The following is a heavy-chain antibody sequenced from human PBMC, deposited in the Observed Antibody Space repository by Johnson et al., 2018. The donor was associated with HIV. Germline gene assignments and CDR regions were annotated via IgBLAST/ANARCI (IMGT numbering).Heavy chain of an antibody. CDR2: ISYDGNNK. Sequence: QEQLVESGGGVVQTGRSLRLSCAASGFIFSSYAMHWVRQAPGEGLEWVAVISYDGNNKYYADSVKGRFTISRDNSKNTLYLQVNSLRPEDTAVYYCAKGDYGDYEGSDAFDIWGQGTMVTVSS. D-gene: IGHD4-17*01. J-gene: IGHJ3*02. V-gene: IGHV3-30*04. CDR1: GFIFSSYA. CDR3: AKGDYGDYEGSDAFDI.